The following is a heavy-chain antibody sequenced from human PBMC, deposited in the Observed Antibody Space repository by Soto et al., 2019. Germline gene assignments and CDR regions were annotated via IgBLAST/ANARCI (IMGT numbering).Heavy chain of an antibody. CDR3: ARAGYHYYDSSGYYLDY. CDR1: GYTFTSYY. J-gene: IGHJ4*02. Sequence: ASVKVSCKASGYTFTSYYMHWVRQAPGQGLEWMGIINPSGGSTSYAQKFQGRVTMTRDTSTSTVYMELSSLRSEDTAVYYCARAGYHYYDSSGYYLDYWGQGTLVTVSS. V-gene: IGHV1-46*01. D-gene: IGHD3-22*01. CDR2: INPSGGST.